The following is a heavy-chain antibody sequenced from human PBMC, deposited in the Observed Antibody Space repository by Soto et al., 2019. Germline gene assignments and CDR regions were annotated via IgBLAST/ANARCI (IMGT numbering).Heavy chain of an antibody. Sequence: QVQLQESGPGLVKPSATLSLTCTVSGDSISSYYWSWIRQPPGQGLEWIGYIHYRGSTNYNPSLNRRVTISLDTSKTQFSLKLSSVTAADTAVYYCARTRGTRAVDIWGQGTMVTVSS. J-gene: IGHJ3*02. CDR3: ARTRGTRAVDI. CDR1: GDSISSYY. D-gene: IGHD3-10*01. CDR2: IHYRGST. V-gene: IGHV4-59*01.